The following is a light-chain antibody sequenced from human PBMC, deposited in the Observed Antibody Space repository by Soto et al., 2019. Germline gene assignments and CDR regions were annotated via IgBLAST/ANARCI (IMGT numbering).Light chain of an antibody. CDR2: DTS. J-gene: IGKJ2*03. CDR3: QHYNRVPYS. V-gene: IGKV1-33*01. CDR1: QDLNNY. Sequence: MQMTQSPSSLSASVGDRVSITCQASQDLNNYINWYHQKPGKAPRLLIYDTSNLEIGVPSRFGGSGSGTTFTFTIRGLQPEDVGTYYCQHYNRVPYSFGQGTKVEMK.